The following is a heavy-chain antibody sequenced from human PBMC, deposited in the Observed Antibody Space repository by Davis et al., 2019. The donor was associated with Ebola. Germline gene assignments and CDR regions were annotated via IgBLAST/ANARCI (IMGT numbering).Heavy chain of an antibody. CDR3: ARVLAVADPGGYYYYGMDV. D-gene: IGHD6-19*01. Sequence: GGSLRLSCAASGFTFSSYDMHWVRQATGKGLEWVSAIGTAGDPYYPGSVKGRFTISRENAKNSLYLQMNSLRAGETAVYYCARVLAVADPGGYYYYGMDVWGQGTTVTVSS. V-gene: IGHV3-13*05. CDR2: IGTAGDP. CDR1: GFTFSSYD. J-gene: IGHJ6*02.